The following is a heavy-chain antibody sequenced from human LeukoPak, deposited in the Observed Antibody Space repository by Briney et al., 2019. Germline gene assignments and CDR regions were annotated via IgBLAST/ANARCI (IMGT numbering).Heavy chain of an antibody. J-gene: IGHJ6*03. CDR1: GGTFSSYA. D-gene: IGHD2-2*01. CDR2: IIPIFGTA. V-gene: IGHV1-69*05. CDR3: VGGVVPAAILNSYYYYYMDV. Sequence: SVKVSCKASGGTFSSYAISWVRQAPGQGLEWMGGIIPIFGTANYAQKFQGRVTFTTDESTSTAYMELSSLRSEDTAVYYCVGGVVPAAILNSYYYYYMDVWGKGTTVTVSS.